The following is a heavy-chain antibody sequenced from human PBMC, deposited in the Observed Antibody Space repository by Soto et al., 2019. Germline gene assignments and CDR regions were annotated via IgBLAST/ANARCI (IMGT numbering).Heavy chain of an antibody. CDR1: GYAFTSYY. D-gene: IGHD3-22*01. Sequence: GASVEVSCKASGYAFTSYYMHWVRQAPGQGLEWMGIINPSGGSTSYAQKFQGRVTMTRDTSTSTVYMELSSLSSEATAVYYCATTMIVVVNDAFDIWGQGTMVTVSS. J-gene: IGHJ3*02. CDR3: ATTMIVVVNDAFDI. V-gene: IGHV1-46*01. CDR2: INPSGGST.